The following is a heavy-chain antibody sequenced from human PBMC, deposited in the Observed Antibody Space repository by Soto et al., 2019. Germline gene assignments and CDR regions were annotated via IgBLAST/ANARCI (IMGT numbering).Heavy chain of an antibody. CDR3: ARDSGESLRFFDY. D-gene: IGHD3-10*01. CDR2: ITYRGAT. Sequence: QVQLQESGPGLVNPSQTLSLTCTVSGASINSGDSYWNWIRQQPGEGLQWIGYITYRGATYSIPSLKSRVTMSVYTSINQFSLKLSSVSAADTGMYYCARDSGESLRFFDYWGQGAPVTVSS. J-gene: IGHJ4*02. V-gene: IGHV4-31*03. CDR1: GASINSGDSY.